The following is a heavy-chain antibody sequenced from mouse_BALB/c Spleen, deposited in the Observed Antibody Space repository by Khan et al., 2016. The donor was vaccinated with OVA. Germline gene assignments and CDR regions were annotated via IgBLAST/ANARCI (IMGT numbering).Heavy chain of an antibody. Sequence: QVQLKQSGPGLVAPSQSLSITCTVYGYSLTRYGVHWVRQPPGKGLAWLGLIWAGGSTNYNSALMSRLSISKDNSKSQVFLKMNCLQTDDTAMYYCARLEDIWGQGTTLTVSS. D-gene: IGHD1-3*01. CDR3: ARLEDI. CDR1: GYSLTRYG. J-gene: IGHJ2*01. CDR2: IWAGGST. V-gene: IGHV2-9*02.